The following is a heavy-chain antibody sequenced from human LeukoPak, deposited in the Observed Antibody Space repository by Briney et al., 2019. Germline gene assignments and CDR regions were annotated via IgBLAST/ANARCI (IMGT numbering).Heavy chain of an antibody. Sequence: PSETLSLTCTVSGGSVSSSNYYWGWIRKPPGKGLEWIGSIYYSGNTYYNPSLKSRVTISVDTSKNQFSLKLRSVTAADTAVYYCARSAPAAGVLFDYWGQGTLVTVSS. CDR1: GGSVSSSNYY. J-gene: IGHJ4*02. D-gene: IGHD6-13*01. CDR3: ARSAPAAGVLFDY. V-gene: IGHV4-39*01. CDR2: IYYSGNT.